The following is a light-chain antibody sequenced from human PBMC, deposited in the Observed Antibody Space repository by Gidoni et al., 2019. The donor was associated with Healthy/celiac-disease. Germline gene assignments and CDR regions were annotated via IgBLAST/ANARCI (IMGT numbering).Light chain of an antibody. Sequence: EIVLTQSPATLSLSPGERATLSCRASQSVSSYLAWYQQKPGQAPRLLIYDASNRATGIPARFSGSGSGTDFTLTISSREPEDFAVYYCQQRSNWPYTFGQGTKLEIK. CDR1: QSVSSY. CDR2: DAS. V-gene: IGKV3-11*01. J-gene: IGKJ2*01. CDR3: QQRSNWPYT.